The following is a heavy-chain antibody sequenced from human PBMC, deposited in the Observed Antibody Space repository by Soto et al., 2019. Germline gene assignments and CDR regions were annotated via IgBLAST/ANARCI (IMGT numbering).Heavy chain of an antibody. V-gene: IGHV4-39*01. CDR3: ARHTLVGYSSSWTLDY. CDR1: GGSISSSSYY. D-gene: IGHD6-13*01. J-gene: IGHJ4*02. Sequence: PSETLSLTCTVSGGSISSSSYYWGWIRQPPGKGLEWIGSIYYSGSTYYNPSLKSRVTISVDTSKNQFSLKLSSVTAADTAVYYCARHTLVGYSSSWTLDYWGQGTLVTSPQ. CDR2: IYYSGST.